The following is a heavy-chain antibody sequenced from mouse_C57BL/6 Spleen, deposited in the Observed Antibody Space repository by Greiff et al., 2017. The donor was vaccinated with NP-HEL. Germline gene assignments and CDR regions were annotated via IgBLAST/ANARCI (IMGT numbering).Heavy chain of an antibody. CDR3: ARPSYYSNYHFAY. CDR2: IYPGDGDT. J-gene: IGHJ3*01. CDR1: GYAFSSYW. V-gene: IGHV1-80*01. D-gene: IGHD2-5*01. Sequence: VQLQQSGAELVKPGASVKISCKASGYAFSSYWMNWVKQRPGKGLEWIGQIYPGDGDTNYNGKFKGKATLTADKSSSTAYMQLSSLTSEDSAVYFCARPSYYSNYHFAYWGQGTLVTVSA.